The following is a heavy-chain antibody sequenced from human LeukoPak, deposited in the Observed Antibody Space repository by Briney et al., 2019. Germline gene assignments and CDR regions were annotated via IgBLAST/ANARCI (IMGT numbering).Heavy chain of an antibody. V-gene: IGHV1-2*06. J-gene: IGHJ4*02. Sequence: ASVKVSCKASGYTFTDYYMHWVRQAPGQGLEWMGRINPNSGDTNYAQKFQGRVTMTRDTSISTAYMELSRLRSDDTAVYCCARDDKSVPAYYYDSSGGDYWGQGTLVTVSS. D-gene: IGHD3-22*01. CDR1: GYTFTDYY. CDR2: INPNSGDT. CDR3: ARDDKSVPAYYYDSSGGDY.